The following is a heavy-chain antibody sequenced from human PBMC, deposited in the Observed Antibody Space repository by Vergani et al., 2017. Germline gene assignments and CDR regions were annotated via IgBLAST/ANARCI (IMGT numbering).Heavy chain of an antibody. D-gene: IGHD2-2*01. Sequence: QVQLQQWGAGLVKPSETLSLTCVVHGGSLSGSYCSWIRQPPGKGLVWSGEINHSGSANYKTSLHSRVTISIDTSKNQFSLRLFSVTAAVTAVYYCARAGSWVPNNWGQGTLVTVS. J-gene: IGHJ4*02. CDR3: ARAGSWVPNN. CDR1: GGSLSGSY. V-gene: IGHV4-34*02. CDR2: INHSGSA.